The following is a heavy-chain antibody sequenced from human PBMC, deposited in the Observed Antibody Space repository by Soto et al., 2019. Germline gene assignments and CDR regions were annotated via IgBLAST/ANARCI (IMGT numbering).Heavy chain of an antibody. V-gene: IGHV3-33*01. CDR2: IWYDGSNK. CDR3: ARETGAGTGWGTNYYYYGMDV. Sequence: QVQLVESGGGVVQPGRSLRLSCAASGFTFSSYGMHWVRQAPGKGLEWVAVIWYDGSNKYYADSVKGRFTISRDNSKNTRYLQMNSPRAEDTAVYYCARETGAGTGWGTNYYYYGMDVWGQGTTVTVSS. J-gene: IGHJ6*02. D-gene: IGHD6-13*01. CDR1: GFTFSSYG.